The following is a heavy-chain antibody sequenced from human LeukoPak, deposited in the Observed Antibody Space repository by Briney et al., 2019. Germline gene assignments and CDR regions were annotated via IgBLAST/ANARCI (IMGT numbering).Heavy chain of an antibody. CDR2: ISWDGDST. J-gene: IGHJ6*03. D-gene: IGHD3-9*01. CDR1: GFTFDDYA. V-gene: IGHV3-43D*03. CDR3: ATYYDIPYMDV. Sequence: GGSLRLSCAASGFTFDDYAMHWVRQAPGKGLEWVSLISWDGDSTYYADSVRGRFTISRDNSKNSLYLQMNSLRAEDTALYYCATYYDIPYMDVWGKGTTVTVSS.